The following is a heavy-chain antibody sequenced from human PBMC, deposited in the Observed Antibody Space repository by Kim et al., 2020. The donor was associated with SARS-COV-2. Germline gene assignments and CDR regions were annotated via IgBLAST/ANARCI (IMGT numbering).Heavy chain of an antibody. V-gene: IGHV4-38-2*02. J-gene: IGHJ5*02. CDR2: IYHSGST. CDR1: GYSISSGYY. Sequence: SETLSLTCTVSGYSISSGYYWGWIRQPPGKGLEWIGSIYHSGSTYYNPSLKSRVTISVDTSKNQFSLKLSSVTAADTAVYYCARVPYSSSAQTPNWFDPWGQGTLVTVSS. D-gene: IGHD6-13*01. CDR3: ARVPYSSSAQTPNWFDP.